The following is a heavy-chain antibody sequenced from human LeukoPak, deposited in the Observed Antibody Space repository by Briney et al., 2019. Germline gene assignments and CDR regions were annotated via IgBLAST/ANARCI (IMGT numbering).Heavy chain of an antibody. CDR1: GYTFTSYY. D-gene: IGHD3-22*01. V-gene: IGHV1-46*01. J-gene: IGHJ6*02. CDR3: ARDPYYYDSSGYYHYYYYYGMDV. Sequence: ASVKVSCKASGYTFTSYYMHWVRQAPGQGLEWMGIINPSGGSTSYAQKFQGRVTMTRDTSTSTVYMELRSLRSDDTAVYYCARDPYYYDSSGYYHYYYYYGMDVWGQGTTVTVSS. CDR2: INPSGGST.